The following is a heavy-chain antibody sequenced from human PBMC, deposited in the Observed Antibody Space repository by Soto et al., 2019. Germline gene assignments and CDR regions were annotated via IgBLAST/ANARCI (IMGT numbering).Heavy chain of an antibody. CDR3: ARRGSGSYYDY. V-gene: IGHV3-23*01. D-gene: IGHD1-26*01. J-gene: IGHJ4*02. CDR2: ISGSGGST. CDR1: GFTFSSYA. Sequence: EVQLLESGGGLVQPGGSLRLSCAASGFTFSSYAIRWVRQSPGKGLEWVSAISGSGGSTYYADSVKGRFTISRDNSKNTLYLQMTSLRAEDTAVYYCARRGSGSYYDYWGQGTLVTVSS.